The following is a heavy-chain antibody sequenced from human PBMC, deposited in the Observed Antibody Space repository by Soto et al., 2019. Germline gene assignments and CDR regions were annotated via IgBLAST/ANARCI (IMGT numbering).Heavy chain of an antibody. J-gene: IGHJ5*02. CDR2: IIPIFSTA. CDR3: ARGLSRIINWFDP. CDR1: GGTFSSYA. V-gene: IGHV1-69*13. Sequence: ASVKVSCKASGGTFSSYAISWVRQAPGQGLEWMGGIIPIFSTANYAQKFQGRVTITADESTSTAYMELSSLRSEDTAVYYCARGLSRIINWFDPWGPGTLVNVSS.